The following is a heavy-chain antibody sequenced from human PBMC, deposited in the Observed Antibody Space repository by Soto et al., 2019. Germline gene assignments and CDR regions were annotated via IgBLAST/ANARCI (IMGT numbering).Heavy chain of an antibody. J-gene: IGHJ6*03. V-gene: IGHV4-4*02. D-gene: IGHD1-26*01. Sequence: QVQLKESGPGLVKPSGTLFLTCAVSSGSISSSNWWSWVRQPPGKGLEWIGEISHNGRTNYNPALKSRVTISVDKAKNQCSLKLSSVTAADTAVYYCARAFGYRGSHYYYYYMDVWCKGTRVTVSS. CDR3: ARAFGYRGSHYYYYYMDV. CDR2: ISHNGRT. CDR1: SGSISSSNW.